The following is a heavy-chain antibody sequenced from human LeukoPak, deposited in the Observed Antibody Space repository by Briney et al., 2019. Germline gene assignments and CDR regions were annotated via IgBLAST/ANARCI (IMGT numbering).Heavy chain of an antibody. J-gene: IGHJ3*02. Sequence: GGSLRLSCAASGFTFSSYAMSWVRQAPGKGLEWVSAISDSGGSTYYADSVKGRFTISRDNSKNTLYLQMNSLRAEDTAVYYCAKDSQGYSYGYFAFDIWGQGTMVTVSS. V-gene: IGHV3-23*01. D-gene: IGHD5-18*01. CDR3: AKDSQGYSYGYFAFDI. CDR1: GFTFSSYA. CDR2: ISDSGGST.